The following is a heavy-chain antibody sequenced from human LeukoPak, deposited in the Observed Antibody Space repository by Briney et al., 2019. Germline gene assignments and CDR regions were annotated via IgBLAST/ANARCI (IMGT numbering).Heavy chain of an antibody. J-gene: IGHJ6*02. CDR3: AGQRYCTSTNCYYGVDV. Sequence: KPSETLSLTCTVSGGSISSSSYYWGWIRQPPGKGLEWIGNIYYSGSAYYNPSLKSRVTISVDTSKNQFSLRLSSVTAADTAVYYCAGQRYCTSTNCYYGVDVWGQGTTVTVSS. D-gene: IGHD2/OR15-2a*01. CDR2: IYYSGSA. V-gene: IGHV4-39*01. CDR1: GGSISSSSYY.